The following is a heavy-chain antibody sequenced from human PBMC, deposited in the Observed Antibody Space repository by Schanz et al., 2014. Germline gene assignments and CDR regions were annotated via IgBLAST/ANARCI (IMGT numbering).Heavy chain of an antibody. J-gene: IGHJ4*02. CDR1: GFAFSSFA. V-gene: IGHV3-23*04. CDR3: ARPIYDLWSGSFDY. D-gene: IGHD3-3*01. Sequence: EVFLVESGGGLVQPGGSLRLSCAASGFAFSSFALSWVRQAPGKGLEWVSAIVGGGGATYYAKSVKGRFTISRDNSKNTLYLQMNSLRAEDTAVYYCARPIYDLWSGSFDYWGQGTLVTVSS. CDR2: IVGGGGAT.